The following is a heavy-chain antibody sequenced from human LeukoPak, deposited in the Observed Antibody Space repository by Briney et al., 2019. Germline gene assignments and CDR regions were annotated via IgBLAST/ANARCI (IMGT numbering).Heavy chain of an antibody. D-gene: IGHD3-22*01. Sequence: QPGGSLRLSCAASGFTFSSLTMTWVRQAPGKGPEWVANIRGDGVEKYYAASVQGRFTISRDNAENSLSLQMNNLRAEDTAVYYCARITNSGSYWVFDYWGQGTLVTVSS. V-gene: IGHV3-7*04. J-gene: IGHJ4*02. CDR2: IRGDGVEK. CDR3: ARITNSGSYWVFDY. CDR1: GFTFSSLT.